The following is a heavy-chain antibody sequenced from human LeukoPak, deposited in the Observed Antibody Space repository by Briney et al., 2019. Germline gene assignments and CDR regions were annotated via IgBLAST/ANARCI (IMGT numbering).Heavy chain of an antibody. CDR3: ARVPLPYSSGWYGVFDY. D-gene: IGHD6-19*01. V-gene: IGHV3-53*01. CDR2: IYSGGST. J-gene: IGHJ4*02. Sequence: GGSLRLSCAASGFTFSSYWMHWVRQAPGKGLEWVSVIYSGGSTYYADSVKGRFTISRDNSKNTLYLQMNSLRAEDTAVYYCARVPLPYSSGWYGVFDYWGQGTLVTVSS. CDR1: GFTFSSYW.